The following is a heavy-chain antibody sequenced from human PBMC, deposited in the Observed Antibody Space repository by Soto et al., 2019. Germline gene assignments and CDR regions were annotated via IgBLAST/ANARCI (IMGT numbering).Heavy chain of an antibody. Sequence: GGSLRLSCAASGFTFSSYSVNWVRQAPGKGLEWVSYISSGSKTIFYADSVKGRFTVSRDNAKNSQYLQMNSLRDEDTAVYYCARGRRAPGRGRPWFDPWGQGTLVTVSS. CDR3: ARGRRAPGRGRPWFDP. CDR1: GFTFSSYS. J-gene: IGHJ5*02. D-gene: IGHD2-2*01. V-gene: IGHV3-48*02. CDR2: ISSGSKTI.